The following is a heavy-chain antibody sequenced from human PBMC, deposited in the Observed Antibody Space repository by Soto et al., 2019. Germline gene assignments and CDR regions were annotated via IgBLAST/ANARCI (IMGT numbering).Heavy chain of an antibody. CDR3: AKDGYSSTRNKPLEY. J-gene: IGHJ4*02. CDR1: RFTFSSYA. CDR2: ISVSGGST. D-gene: IGHD2-2*01. Sequence: GGSLRLSCAASRFTFSSYAMCWVRQAPGRGLEWVSSISVSGGSTYYADSVKGRFTISRDNSKNTLYLQMNSLRAEDTAVYYCAKDGYSSTRNKPLEYWGQGTLVTVSS. V-gene: IGHV3-23*01.